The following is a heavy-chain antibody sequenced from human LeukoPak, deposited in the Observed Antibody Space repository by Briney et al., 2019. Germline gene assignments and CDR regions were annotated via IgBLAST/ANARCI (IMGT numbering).Heavy chain of an antibody. CDR2: ISGSSGST. CDR3: AKRRWFGESPLDY. CDR1: GFTFSSYA. J-gene: IGHJ4*02. Sequence: GGSLRLSCAASGFTFSSYAMNWVRQAPGKGLEWVSAISGSSGSTYYADSVKGRFTISRDNSKNTLYLQMNSLRAEDTAVYYCAKRRWFGESPLDYWGQGTLVTVSS. D-gene: IGHD3-10*01. V-gene: IGHV3-23*01.